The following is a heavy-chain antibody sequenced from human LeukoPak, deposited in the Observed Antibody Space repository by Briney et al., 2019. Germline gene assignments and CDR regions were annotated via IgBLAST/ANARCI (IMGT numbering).Heavy chain of an antibody. Sequence: GGSPTLSCTASGFTFSSYAMSCVRQAPGKGLEWVSAIIGSGGSTYYADSVKSRFTISRDNSKNTLYLQMNSLRAEDTAVYYCANLATTYYYDSSGRLLDYWGQGTLVTVSS. CDR2: IIGSGGST. CDR1: GFTFSSYA. V-gene: IGHV3-23*01. D-gene: IGHD3-22*01. J-gene: IGHJ4*02. CDR3: ANLATTYYYDSSGRLLDY.